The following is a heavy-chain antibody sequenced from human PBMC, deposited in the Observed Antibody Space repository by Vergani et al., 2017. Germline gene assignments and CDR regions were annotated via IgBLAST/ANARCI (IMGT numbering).Heavy chain of an antibody. CDR1: RFTFSTYW. J-gene: IGHJ5*02. CDR3: ARMTFYYDNIKGSFGP. D-gene: IGHD3-16*01. V-gene: IGHV3-7*01. CDR2: IKQDGSEK. Sequence: EVQLVESGGGLVQPGGSLRLSCGASRFTFSTYWMSWVRQAPGKGLEWVANIKQDGSEKDYVDSVEGRFTVSRDNAKNSLYLQRNSLRAEDTAVYYCARMTFYYDNIKGSFGPWGQGTMVTVSS.